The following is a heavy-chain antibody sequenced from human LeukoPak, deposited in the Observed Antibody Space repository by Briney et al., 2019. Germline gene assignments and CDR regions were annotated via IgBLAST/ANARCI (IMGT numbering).Heavy chain of an antibody. CDR2: VYTSGST. J-gene: IGHJ5*02. Sequence: SETLSLTCTVSGGSISIYYWSWIRQPAGKGLERIGRVYTSGSTNYNPSLKSRVTISVDTSKNQFSLKLSSVTAADTAVYYCARLVSGGILWFDPWGQGTLVTVSS. CDR3: ARLVSGGILWFDP. CDR1: GGSISIYY. V-gene: IGHV4-4*07. D-gene: IGHD2-15*01.